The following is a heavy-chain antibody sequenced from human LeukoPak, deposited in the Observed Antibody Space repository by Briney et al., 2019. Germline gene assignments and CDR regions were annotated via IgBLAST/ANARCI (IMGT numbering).Heavy chain of an antibody. Sequence: RPGGSLRLSCAASGFTFDDYGMSWVRQAPGKGLEWVSGINWNGGSTGYADSVKGRFTISRDNAKNSLYLQMNCLRAEDTALYYCAREHCSGGSCRDDYWGQGTLVTVSS. CDR1: GFTFDDYG. J-gene: IGHJ4*02. CDR3: AREHCSGGSCRDDY. CDR2: INWNGGST. D-gene: IGHD2-15*01. V-gene: IGHV3-20*04.